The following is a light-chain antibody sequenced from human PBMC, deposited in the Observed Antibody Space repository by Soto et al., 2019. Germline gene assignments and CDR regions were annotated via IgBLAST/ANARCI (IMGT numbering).Light chain of an antibody. CDR2: GAS. Sequence: EIVMTQSPATLSVSPGERATLSCRASQSINNNLAWYQQKPGQGPRLLIYGASSRATGIPARFSGRGSGTGFTLTSSSLQSEDCAMYYCQQYNNWPLTFGGGTKVEIK. CDR3: QQYNNWPLT. CDR1: QSINNN. V-gene: IGKV3-15*01. J-gene: IGKJ4*01.